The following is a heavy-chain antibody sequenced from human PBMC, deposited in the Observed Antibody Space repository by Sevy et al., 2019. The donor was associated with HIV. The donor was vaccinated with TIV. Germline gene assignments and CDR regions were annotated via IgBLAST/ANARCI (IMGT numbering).Heavy chain of an antibody. V-gene: IGHV1-2*02. Sequence: ASVKVSCKASGYTFTGYYMHWMRQAPGQGLEWMGWINPDSGDPTYAPKFQGRVTLTRDTSINTAYMDLRRLKSDDTAVYYCVRDDRDGYFEHWGHGTLVTVSS. J-gene: IGHJ4*01. CDR3: VRDDRDGYFEH. CDR2: INPDSGDP. CDR1: GYTFTGYY.